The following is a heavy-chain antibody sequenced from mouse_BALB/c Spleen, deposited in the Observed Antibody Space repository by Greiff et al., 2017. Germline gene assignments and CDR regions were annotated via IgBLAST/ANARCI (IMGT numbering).Heavy chain of an antibody. Sequence: EVKLVESGGGLVKPGGSLKLSRAASGFTFSDFYMYWVRQTPEKRLEWVATISDGGSYTYYPDSVKGRFTISRDNAKNNLYLQMSSLKSEDTAMYYCARDRVDYWGQGTSVTVSS. D-gene: IGHD3-1*01. V-gene: IGHV5-4*02. CDR2: ISDGGSYT. CDR1: GFTFSDFY. CDR3: ARDRVDY. J-gene: IGHJ4*01.